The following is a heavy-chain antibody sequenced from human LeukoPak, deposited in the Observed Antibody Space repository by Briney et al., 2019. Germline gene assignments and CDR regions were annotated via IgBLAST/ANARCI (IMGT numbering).Heavy chain of an antibody. CDR1: GFTFSSFA. Sequence: GGSLRLSCVPSGFTFSSFAMTWVRQAPGKGLEWVSSISGSGGTTYYADSIKGRFTISRDSSKDMLYLQMNRLRAEDTAVYYCAKSPYFYNSGRYVDVWGKGTTVTVSS. D-gene: IGHD3-10*01. CDR2: ISGSGGTT. J-gene: IGHJ6*03. CDR3: AKSPYFYNSGRYVDV. V-gene: IGHV3-23*01.